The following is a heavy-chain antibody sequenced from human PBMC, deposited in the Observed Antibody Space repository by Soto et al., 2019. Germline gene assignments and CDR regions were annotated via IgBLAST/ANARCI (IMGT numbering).Heavy chain of an antibody. Sequence: SETLSLTCTVSGGSITSYYWSWIRQPPGKGLEWIGYIYYSGTTYYNPSLRSRATISVDTSKNQFSLKLNSVTATDTAIYYCARVGYEYDNSGPFDYWGQGTLVTVSS. V-gene: IGHV4-59*08. CDR1: GGSITSYY. D-gene: IGHD3-22*01. J-gene: IGHJ4*02. CDR2: IYYSGTT. CDR3: ARVGYEYDNSGPFDY.